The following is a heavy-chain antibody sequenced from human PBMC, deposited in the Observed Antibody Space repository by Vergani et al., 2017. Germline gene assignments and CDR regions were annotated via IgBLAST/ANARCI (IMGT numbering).Heavy chain of an antibody. V-gene: IGHV3-9*01. CDR3: AKDGLRAANIAAANLFD. Sequence: EVQLVESGGGLVQPGRSLRLSCAASGFTFDDYAMHWVRHAPGKGLEWVSGISWNSGSIGYADSVKGRFTISRDNAKNSLYLQMNSLRAEDTALYYCAKDGLRAANIAAANLFDWREGTRVTISS. D-gene: IGHD6-13*01. J-gene: IGHJ4*02. CDR1: GFTFDDYA. CDR2: ISWNSGSI.